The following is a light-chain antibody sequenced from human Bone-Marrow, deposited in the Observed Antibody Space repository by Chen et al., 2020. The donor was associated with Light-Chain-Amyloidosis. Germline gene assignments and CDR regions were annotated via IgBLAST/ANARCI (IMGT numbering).Light chain of an antibody. CDR1: QSVNRN. Sequence: EIVMTQSPATLAVSPGEGATLSCRASQSVNRNLARYQQKPGQAPRLLIYGSSTGATGIPARFSGRGSGTEFTLTITSMQSEDFAVYYCQQYNDWPRTFGQGTRVEIK. CDR2: GSS. J-gene: IGKJ1*01. V-gene: IGKV3-15*01. CDR3: QQYNDWPRT.